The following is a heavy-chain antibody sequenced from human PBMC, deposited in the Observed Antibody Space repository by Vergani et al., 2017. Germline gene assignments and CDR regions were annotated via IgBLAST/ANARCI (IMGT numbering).Heavy chain of an antibody. CDR1: GGSISSSSYY. Sequence: QLQLQESGPGLVKPSETLSLTCTVSGGSISSSSYYWGWIRQPPGKGLEWIGSIYYSGSTYYNPSLKSRVTISVDTSKNQFSLKLSSVTAADTAVYYCARRKLYSYAAFDIWGQGTMVTVSS. D-gene: IGHD5-18*01. V-gene: IGHV4-39*01. CDR3: ARRKLYSYAAFDI. J-gene: IGHJ3*02. CDR2: IYYSGST.